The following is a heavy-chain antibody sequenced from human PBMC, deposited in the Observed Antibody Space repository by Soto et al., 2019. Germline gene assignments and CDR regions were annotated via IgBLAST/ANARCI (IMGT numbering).Heavy chain of an antibody. CDR1: GGTFSSHG. CDR3: ASERSAQYLEF. D-gene: IGHD3-3*01. J-gene: IGHJ4*02. Sequence: QVQLVQSGTVVQRRGSSVKVSCQASGGTFSSHGMAWVRQAPGQGLEWMGGIIPTFGTPTYAPKFQGRVTISADKSTNTAYMELSSLRSEDTCVYYCASERSAQYLEFWGQGTLITVSS. V-gene: IGHV1-69*06. CDR2: IIPTFGTP.